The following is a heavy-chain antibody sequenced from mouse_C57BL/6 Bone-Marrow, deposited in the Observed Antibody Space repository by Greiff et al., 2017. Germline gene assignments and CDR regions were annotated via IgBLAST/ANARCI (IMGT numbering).Heavy chain of an antibody. Sequence: QVQLKESGAELVRPGASVKLSCKASGYTFTDYYINWVKQRPGQGLEWIARIYPGSGNTYYNEKFKGKATLTAEKSSSTAYMQLSSLTSEDSAVYFCARLGNYDWDGFAYWGQGTLVTVSA. CDR2: IYPGSGNT. J-gene: IGHJ3*01. D-gene: IGHD2-1*01. V-gene: IGHV1-76*01. CDR3: ARLGNYDWDGFAY. CDR1: GYTFTDYY.